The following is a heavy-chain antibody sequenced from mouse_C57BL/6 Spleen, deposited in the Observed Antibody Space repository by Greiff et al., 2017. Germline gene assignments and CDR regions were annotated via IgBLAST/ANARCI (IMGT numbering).Heavy chain of an antibody. Sequence: QVQLQQPGAELVKPGASVKLSCKASGYTFTSYWMHWVKQRPGQGLEWIGMIHPNSGSTNYNEKFKSKATLTVDKSSSTAYMQLSSLTSEDSAVYYWARSRDLTVVAPFDYWGQGTTLTVSS. CDR1: GYTFTSYW. CDR3: ARSRDLTVVAPFDY. CDR2: IHPNSGST. D-gene: IGHD1-1*01. J-gene: IGHJ2*01. V-gene: IGHV1-64*01.